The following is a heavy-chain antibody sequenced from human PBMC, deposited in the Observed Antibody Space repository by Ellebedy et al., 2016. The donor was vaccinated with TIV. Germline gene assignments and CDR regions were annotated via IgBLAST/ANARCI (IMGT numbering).Heavy chain of an antibody. CDR1: GFTFSCCA. Sequence: GESLKISCAASGFTFSCCAMSWVRQAPGKGLEWVSVIDNRGDTTYADSVKGRFTISRDNSKNTLYLQMNSLRADDTAVYYCAKVGGISSWYADYWGQGTLVTVSS. D-gene: IGHD6-13*01. CDR3: AKVGGISSWYADY. J-gene: IGHJ4*02. CDR2: IDNRGDTT. V-gene: IGHV3-23*01.